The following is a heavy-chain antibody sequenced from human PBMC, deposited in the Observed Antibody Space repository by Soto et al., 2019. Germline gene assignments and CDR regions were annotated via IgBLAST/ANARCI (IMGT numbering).Heavy chain of an antibody. V-gene: IGHV3-11*01. D-gene: IGHD6-13*01. CDR1: GCTFRDYY. J-gene: IGHJ4*02. CDR3: ANLVTIAAAGTGDY. CDR2: ISGDGGST. Sequence: SCAASGCTFRDYYMTWIRQAPGKGLEWVSCISGDGGSTTYADSVKGRFTVSRDNARSSLFLQMNSLRAEDTAFYYCANLVTIAAAGTGDYWGLGTLVTVSS.